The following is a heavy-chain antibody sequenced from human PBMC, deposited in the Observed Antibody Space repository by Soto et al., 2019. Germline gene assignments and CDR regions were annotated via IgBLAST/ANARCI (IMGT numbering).Heavy chain of an antibody. Sequence: GGSLRLSCAASGFTFSSYAMSWVRQAPGKGLEWVSAISGSGGSTYYADSVKGRFTISRDNSKNTLYLQMNSLRAADTAVYYCARVISSSSSLGLRYYYYGMDVWGQGTTVTVSS. J-gene: IGHJ6*02. V-gene: IGHV3-23*01. CDR3: ARVISSSSSLGLRYYYYGMDV. CDR2: ISGSGGST. D-gene: IGHD6-6*01. CDR1: GFTFSSYA.